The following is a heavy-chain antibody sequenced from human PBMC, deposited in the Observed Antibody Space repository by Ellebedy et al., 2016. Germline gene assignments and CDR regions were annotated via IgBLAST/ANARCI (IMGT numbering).Heavy chain of an antibody. D-gene: IGHD1-26*01. Sequence: SLKISCAASGFTFDDYAMSWVRQAPGKGLEWVSSISWNSGAIGYADSVKGRFTTSRDNAKSSLYLQMNSLRLEDTAMYYCGKWPIRGGTPYFSYFDSWGLGTLVTVSS. CDR2: ISWNSGAI. V-gene: IGHV3-9*01. J-gene: IGHJ4*03. CDR3: GKWPIRGGTPYFSYFDS. CDR1: GFTFDDYA.